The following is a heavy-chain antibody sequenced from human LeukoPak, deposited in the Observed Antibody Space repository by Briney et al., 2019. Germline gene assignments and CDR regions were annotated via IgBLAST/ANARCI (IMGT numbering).Heavy chain of an antibody. CDR2: LSSSSSTI. D-gene: IGHD3-22*01. Sequence: GGSLRLSCAASGFTFSSYSMNWVRQAPGKGLEWVSYLSSSSSTIYYADSVKGRFTISRDIAKNSLYLQMNSLRAEDTAAYYCARDANHYYDSSGYCDYWGQGTLVTVSS. V-gene: IGHV3-48*01. CDR3: ARDANHYYDSSGYCDY. J-gene: IGHJ4*02. CDR1: GFTFSSYS.